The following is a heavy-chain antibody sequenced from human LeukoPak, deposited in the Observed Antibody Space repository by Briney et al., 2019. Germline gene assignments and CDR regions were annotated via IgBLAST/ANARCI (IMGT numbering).Heavy chain of an antibody. CDR1: GFTFITYT. V-gene: IGHV3-48*02. CDR2: ITGDNNFI. CDR3: AREMNWYYYDY. J-gene: IGHJ4*02. Sequence: GGSLRLSCAASGFTFITYTMSWVRQAPGKGLEWVAYITGDNNFIDYADSVKGRFTTSRDNDRNSLYLQMSSLRDEDTAVYYCAREMNWYYYDYWGQGTLVTVSS.